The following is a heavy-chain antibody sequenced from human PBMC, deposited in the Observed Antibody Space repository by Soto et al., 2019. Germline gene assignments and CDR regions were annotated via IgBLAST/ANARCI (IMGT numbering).Heavy chain of an antibody. D-gene: IGHD1-7*01. CDR1: GFTFSSYA. CDR3: AKASGGPTSITGTLDY. V-gene: IGHV3-23*01. Sequence: GGSLRLSCAASGFTFSSYAMSWVRQAPGKGLEWVSAISGSGGSTYYADSVKGRFTISRDNSKNTLYLQMNSLRAEDTAVYYCAKASGGPTSITGTLDYWGQGTLVTVSS. CDR2: ISGSGGST. J-gene: IGHJ4*02.